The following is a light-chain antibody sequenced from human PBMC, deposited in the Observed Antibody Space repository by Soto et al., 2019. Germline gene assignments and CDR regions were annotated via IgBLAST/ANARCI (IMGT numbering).Light chain of an antibody. CDR2: EVS. CDR1: TSDVGGYGY. J-gene: IGLJ1*01. V-gene: IGLV2-14*01. Sequence: QSVLAQPASVSGSPGQSITISCTGTTSDVGGYGYVSWYQQHPGKAPKLLIYEVSNRPSGISNRFSGSKSDNTASLTISGLQAEDEADYYCSSFTTSITRVFGTGTKGTVL. CDR3: SSFTTSITRV.